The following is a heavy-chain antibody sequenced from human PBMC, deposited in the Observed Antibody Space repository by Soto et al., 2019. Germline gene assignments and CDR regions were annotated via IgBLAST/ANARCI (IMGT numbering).Heavy chain of an antibody. CDR2: IYYSGST. V-gene: IGHV4-59*01. Sequence: SETLSLTCTVSGGSISSYYWTWIRQPPGKGLEWIGFIYYSGSTHYNPSLRSRVTISVDMFKNQFSLSLRSVTAADTAVYYCARRYSSAFDIWGQGTMVTVSS. D-gene: IGHD6-13*01. CDR1: GGSISSYY. J-gene: IGHJ3*02. CDR3: ARRYSSAFDI.